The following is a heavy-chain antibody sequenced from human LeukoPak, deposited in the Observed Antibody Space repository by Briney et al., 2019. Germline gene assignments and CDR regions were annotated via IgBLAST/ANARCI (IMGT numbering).Heavy chain of an antibody. J-gene: IGHJ4*02. D-gene: IGHD6-19*01. V-gene: IGHV4-39*01. CDR3: ARHLKSSGSFDY. CDR1: GGSISSSSYY. Sequence: PSETLSLTCTVSGGSISSSSYYWGWIRQPPGKGLEWIGSIYYSGSTYYNPSLKSRVTISVDTSKNQFSLKLSSVTAADTAVYYCARHLKSSGSFDYWGQGTLVTVSS. CDR2: IYYSGST.